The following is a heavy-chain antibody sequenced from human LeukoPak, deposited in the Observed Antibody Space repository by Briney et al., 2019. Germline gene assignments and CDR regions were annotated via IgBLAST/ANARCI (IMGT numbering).Heavy chain of an antibody. V-gene: IGHV1-8*03. CDR3: ARDSRFGEYHFDY. Sequence: ASVKVSCKASGYTFSSYDINWVRQATGQGLEWMGWMNPNSGDRGYAQKFQGRVTITRNTSISTAYMELSSLRSEDTAVYYCARDSRFGEYHFDYWGQGTLVTVSS. CDR2: MNPNSGDR. J-gene: IGHJ4*02. CDR1: GYTFSSYD. D-gene: IGHD3-10*01.